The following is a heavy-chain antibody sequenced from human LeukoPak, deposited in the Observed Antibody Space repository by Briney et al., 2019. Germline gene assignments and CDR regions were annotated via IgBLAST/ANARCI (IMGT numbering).Heavy chain of an antibody. CDR2: INPNSGGT. J-gene: IGHJ4*02. CDR1: GYTFTGYY. Sequence: ASVKVSCKASGYTFTGYYMHWVRQAPGQGLVWMGWINPNSGGTNYAQKFQGRVTMTRDTSISTAYMELSRLRSDDTAVYYCARPVVDCSGGSCSSHFDYWGQGTLVTVSS. V-gene: IGHV1-2*02. D-gene: IGHD2-15*01. CDR3: ARPVVDCSGGSCSSHFDY.